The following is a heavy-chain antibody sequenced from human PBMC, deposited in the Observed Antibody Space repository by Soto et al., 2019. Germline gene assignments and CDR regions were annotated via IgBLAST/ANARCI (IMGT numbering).Heavy chain of an antibody. CDR1: GYTFTSYG. D-gene: IGHD6-13*01. J-gene: IGHJ6*02. Sequence: ASVKVSCKASGYTFTSYGISWVRQAPGQGLEWMGWISAYNGNTNYAQKLQGRVTMTTDTSTSTAYMELRSLRSDDTAVYYCARDGAGYSSGWSHSPGAYYYYYYGMDVWGQGTTVTVSS. CDR3: ARDGAGYSSGWSHSPGAYYYYYYGMDV. CDR2: ISAYNGNT. V-gene: IGHV1-18*04.